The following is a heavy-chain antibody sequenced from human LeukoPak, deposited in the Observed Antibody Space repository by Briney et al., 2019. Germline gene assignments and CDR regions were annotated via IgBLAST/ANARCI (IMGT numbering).Heavy chain of an antibody. CDR1: GYTFTSYA. Sequence: GASVKVSCKASGYTFTSYAMHWVRQAPGQRLEWMGWINAGNGNTKYSQKFQGRVTITRDTSASTAYMELSSLRSEDTAVYYCARDRYYYDSSGYYYEGDAFDIWGQGTMVTVSS. CDR2: INAGNGNT. CDR3: ARDRYYYDSSGYYYEGDAFDI. D-gene: IGHD3-22*01. J-gene: IGHJ3*02. V-gene: IGHV1-3*01.